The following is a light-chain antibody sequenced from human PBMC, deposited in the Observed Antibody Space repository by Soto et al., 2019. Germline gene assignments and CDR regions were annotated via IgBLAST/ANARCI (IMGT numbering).Light chain of an antibody. CDR3: SSYTRSSTRV. CDR1: SSDVGGYNY. J-gene: IGLJ3*02. Sequence: QSVLTQPASVSGSPGQSITISCTGTSSDVGGYNYVSWYQQHPGKAPKLMIYEVSNRPSGVSNRFSGSKSGNTASLTISGLKAEDEDDYYCSSYTRSSTRVFGGGTKLTVL. CDR2: EVS. V-gene: IGLV2-14*01.